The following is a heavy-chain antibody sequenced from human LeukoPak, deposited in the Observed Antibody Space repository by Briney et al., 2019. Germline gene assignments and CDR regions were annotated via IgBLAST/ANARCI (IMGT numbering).Heavy chain of an antibody. Sequence: GGSLRLSCAASGFTFDDYAMHWVRQAPGKGLEWVSLISGDGGSTYYADSVKGRFTISRDNSKNSPYLQMNSLRTEDTALYYCAKEGGYDGEFDYWGQGTLVTVSS. CDR1: GFTFDDYA. D-gene: IGHD5-12*01. CDR2: ISGDGGST. V-gene: IGHV3-43*02. J-gene: IGHJ4*02. CDR3: AKEGGYDGEFDY.